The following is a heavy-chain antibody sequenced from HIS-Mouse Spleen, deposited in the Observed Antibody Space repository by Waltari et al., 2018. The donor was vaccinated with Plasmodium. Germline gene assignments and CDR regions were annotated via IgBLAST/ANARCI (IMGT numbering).Heavy chain of an antibody. CDR1: GFTFSSYG. CDR3: AKDRRSSSWYVDY. Sequence: QVQLVESGGGVVQPGRSLRLSCAASGFTFSSYGMHWVRQAPGKGLEWVAVRSYDGSNKYYADSVKGRFTISRDNSKNTLYLQMNSRRAEDTAVYYCAKDRRSSSWYVDYWGQGTLVTVSS. D-gene: IGHD6-13*01. CDR2: RSYDGSNK. V-gene: IGHV3-30*18. J-gene: IGHJ4*02.